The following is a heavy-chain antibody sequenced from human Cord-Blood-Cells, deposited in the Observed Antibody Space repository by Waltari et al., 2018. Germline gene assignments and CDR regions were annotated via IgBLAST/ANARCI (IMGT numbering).Heavy chain of an antibody. Sequence: QVQLQESGPGLVKPSQTLSLTCTVSGGSISSGDYYWSWIRQPPGKGLEWIGYIYYSGSHYYNPSLKGRVTISVDTSKTQFALKLSAVTAADTAVYYCARVAIGRGSSAFDIWGQGTMVTVSS. D-gene: IGHD3-16*01. CDR3: ARVAIGRGSSAFDI. CDR1: GGSISSGDYY. CDR2: IYYSGSH. J-gene: IGHJ3*02. V-gene: IGHV4-30-4*08.